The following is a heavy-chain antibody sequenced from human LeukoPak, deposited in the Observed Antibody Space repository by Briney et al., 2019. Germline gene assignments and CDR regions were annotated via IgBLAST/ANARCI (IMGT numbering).Heavy chain of an antibody. J-gene: IGHJ4*02. V-gene: IGHV3-23*01. Sequence: GGSLRLSCAASGFTFTYAMSWVRQAPGKGLEWVSAITGSGGSTYYADSVKGRFTISRENSKNTLYLQMNNLRAEDTAVYYCARDRADDDSSGYIYRDFAYWGQGNLVTVSP. CDR3: ARDRADDDSSGYIYRDFAY. CDR1: GFTFTYA. D-gene: IGHD3-22*01. CDR2: ITGSGGST.